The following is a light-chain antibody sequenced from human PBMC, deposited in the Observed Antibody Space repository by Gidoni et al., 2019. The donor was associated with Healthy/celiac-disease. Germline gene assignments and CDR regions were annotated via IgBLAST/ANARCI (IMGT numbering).Light chain of an antibody. CDR2: DVS. V-gene: IGLV2-14*01. Sequence: QSALTQPASVSGSPGQSITISCTGTSSDVGGYNYVSLYHKHPGKAPKLIIYDVSNRPSGVSNRFSGSKSGNTASLTISGLQAEDEADYYCSSYTSSSTYVVFGGGTKLTVL. CDR1: SSDVGGYNY. CDR3: SSYTSSSTYVV. J-gene: IGLJ2*01.